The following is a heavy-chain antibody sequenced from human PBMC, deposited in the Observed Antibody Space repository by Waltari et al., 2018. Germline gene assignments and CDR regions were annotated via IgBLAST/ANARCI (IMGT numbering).Heavy chain of an antibody. Sequence: QVQLQESGPGLVKPSETLSLTCAVSGYSISSGYYWGWIRQPPGKGLEWIGSIYHSGSTVCNPSLKSRVTISVNTSNSQFSLKLSSVTAADTAVYYCASAQDYDFWSGIEYFQHWGQGTLVTVSS. CDR1: GYSISSGYY. D-gene: IGHD3-3*01. CDR3: ASAQDYDFWSGIEYFQH. CDR2: IYHSGST. J-gene: IGHJ1*01. V-gene: IGHV4-38-2*01.